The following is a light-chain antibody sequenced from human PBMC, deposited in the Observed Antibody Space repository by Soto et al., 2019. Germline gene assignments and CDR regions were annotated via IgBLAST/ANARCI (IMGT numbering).Light chain of an antibody. CDR3: SSYTSSSTVV. Sequence: QYMLTQPGSVSGSPGQSITISCTGTSSDVGGYNYVSWYQQHPGKAPKLMIYEVSNRPSGVSNRFSGSKSGNTASLTISGRQAEDDSDYYCSSYTSSSTVVFGGGT. CDR2: EVS. J-gene: IGLJ2*01. CDR1: SSDVGGYNY. V-gene: IGLV2-14*01.